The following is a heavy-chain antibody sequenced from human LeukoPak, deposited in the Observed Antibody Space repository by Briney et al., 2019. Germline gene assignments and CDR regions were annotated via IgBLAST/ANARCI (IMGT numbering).Heavy chain of an antibody. CDR2: IKSKSDGGTS. J-gene: IGHJ4*02. Sequence: GGSLRLSCAACEFTFSDAWMTWVRQAPGKGLEWVGRIKSKSDGGTSDYAAPVKGRFIISRDDSKNTMYLQMNSLRTEDTGMYYCTTWVKTPTMSWYWGQGTLVTVSS. D-gene: IGHD3-10*02. CDR3: TTWVKTPTMSWY. CDR1: EFTFSDAW. V-gene: IGHV3-15*01.